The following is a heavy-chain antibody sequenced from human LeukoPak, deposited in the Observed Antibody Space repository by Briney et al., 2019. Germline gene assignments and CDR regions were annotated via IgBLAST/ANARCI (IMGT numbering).Heavy chain of an antibody. Sequence: ASVSLSFTASGYTFTVYYMHWGGQAPGQGVEGMGWINPNSGGTNYAQKFQGRLTMTRDTSISTAYMELSRLRSDDTAVYYCAAPLYDSSGYYLNYWGQGTLVTVSS. D-gene: IGHD3-22*01. CDR3: AAPLYDSSGYYLNY. J-gene: IGHJ4*02. CDR1: GYTFTVYY. CDR2: INPNSGGT. V-gene: IGHV1-2*02.